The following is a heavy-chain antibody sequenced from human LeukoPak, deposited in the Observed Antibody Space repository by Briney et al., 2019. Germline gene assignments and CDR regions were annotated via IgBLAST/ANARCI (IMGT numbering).Heavy chain of an antibody. CDR1: GYTFTSYD. Sequence: GASVKVSCKASGYTFTSYDINWVRQATGQGLEWMGRIIPILGIANYAQKFQGRVTITADKSTSTAYMELSSLRSEDTAVYYCARGFWSGYYTEYFDYWGQGTLVTVSS. D-gene: IGHD3-3*01. CDR3: ARGFWSGYYTEYFDY. J-gene: IGHJ4*02. CDR2: IIPILGIA. V-gene: IGHV1-69*04.